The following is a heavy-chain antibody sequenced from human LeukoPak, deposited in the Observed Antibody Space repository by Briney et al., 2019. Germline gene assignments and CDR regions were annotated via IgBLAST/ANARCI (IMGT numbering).Heavy chain of an antibody. D-gene: IGHD5-12*01. J-gene: IGHJ4*02. CDR3: ARDGESGYVPFDY. CDR2: ISSSGTI. V-gene: IGHV3-48*02. Sequence: PGGSLRLSCAASGFTFSSYSMNWVRQAPGKGLEWVSYISSSGTIYYADSVKGRFTISRDNAKNSLYLQMNSLRDEDTAVYYCARDGESGYVPFDYWGQGTLVTVSS. CDR1: GFTFSSYS.